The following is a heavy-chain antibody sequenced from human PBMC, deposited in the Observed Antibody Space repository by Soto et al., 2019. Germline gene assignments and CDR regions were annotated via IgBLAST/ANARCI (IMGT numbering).Heavy chain of an antibody. CDR3: AKGVCSSTSCPFYYGMDV. Sequence: HPGGSLRLSCAASGFTFSSYAMSWVRQAPGKGLEWVSAISGSGGSTYYADSVKGRFTISRDNSKNTLYLQMNSLRAEDTAVYYCAKGVCSSTSCPFYYGMDVWGQGTTVTVSS. J-gene: IGHJ6*02. CDR1: GFTFSSYA. CDR2: ISGSGGST. V-gene: IGHV3-23*01. D-gene: IGHD2-2*01.